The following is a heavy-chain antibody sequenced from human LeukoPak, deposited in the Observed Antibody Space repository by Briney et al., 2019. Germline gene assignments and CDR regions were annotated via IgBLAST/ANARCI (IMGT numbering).Heavy chain of an antibody. J-gene: IGHJ5*02. Sequence: PSETLSLTCAVYGGSFSGYYWSWIRQPPGKGLEWIGEINHSGSTNYNPSLKSRVTISVDTSKNQFSLKLSSVTAADTAVYYCAGGRMGYYGSGRAGVWFDPWGQGTLVTVSS. CDR1: GGSFSGYY. CDR3: AGGRMGYYGSGRAGVWFDP. D-gene: IGHD3-10*01. V-gene: IGHV4-34*01. CDR2: INHSGST.